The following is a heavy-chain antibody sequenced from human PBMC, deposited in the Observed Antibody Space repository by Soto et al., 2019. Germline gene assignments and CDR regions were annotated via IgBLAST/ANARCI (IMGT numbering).Heavy chain of an antibody. CDR1: GFTFSHCD. Sequence: GGSLRLSCATSGFTFSHCDMNWGRQAPGKGLEWVSFISSSASYMYYADSVKGRFTISRDNSKKSLYLQMNSLRADDTAVYYCXRECVDTVTSITIPFDYWGQGALVTVSS. D-gene: IGHD5-12*01. CDR2: ISSSASYM. J-gene: IGHJ4*02. CDR3: XRECVDTVTSITIPFDY. V-gene: IGHV3-21*01.